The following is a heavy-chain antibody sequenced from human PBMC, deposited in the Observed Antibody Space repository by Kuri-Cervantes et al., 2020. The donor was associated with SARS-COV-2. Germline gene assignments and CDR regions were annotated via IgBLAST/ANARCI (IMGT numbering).Heavy chain of an antibody. CDR2: INPNSGGT. CDR1: GYTFTGYY. V-gene: IGHV1-2*04. Sequence: ASVKVSCKASGYTFTGYYMHWVRQAPGQGLEWMGWINPNSGGTNYAQKFQGWVTMTRDTSISTVYMELSRLRSDDTAVYYCARDSNDFEGESHWYYYMDVWGKGTTVTVSS. D-gene: IGHD2-21*01. J-gene: IGHJ6*03. CDR3: ARDSNDFEGESHWYYYMDV.